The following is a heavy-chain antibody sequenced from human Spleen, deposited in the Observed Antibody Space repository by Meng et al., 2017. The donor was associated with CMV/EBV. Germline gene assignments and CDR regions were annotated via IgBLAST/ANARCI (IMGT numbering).Heavy chain of an antibody. Sequence: GSLRLSCTVSGGSISSSDYYWGWIRQPPGKGLEWIGSMYYSGSTYYNPSLRSRVTISGDMSKKQFSLKLSSVTAAGTAVYYCARDARKGRVVDYWGQGTLVTVSS. V-gene: IGHV4-39*07. D-gene: IGHD6-6*01. CDR3: ARDARKGRVVDY. CDR1: GGSISSSDYY. CDR2: MYYSGST. J-gene: IGHJ4*02.